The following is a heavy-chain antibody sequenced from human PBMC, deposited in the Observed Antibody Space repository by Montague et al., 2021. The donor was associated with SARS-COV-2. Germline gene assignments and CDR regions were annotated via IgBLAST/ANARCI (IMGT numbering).Heavy chain of an antibody. J-gene: IGHJ3*01. CDR2: TDNDVRRE. CDR3: TRDRYWEVFDV. V-gene: IGHV3-74*01. D-gene: IGHD1-26*01. CDR1: GFSINDYW. Sequence: SLRLSCAASGFSINDYWMHWVRQVPGKRLVWVSRTDNDVRREVYADSVRGRFTVSRDNAQNTIYLQMDSLRADDTGIYFCTRDRYWEVFDVWGQGTLVIVSS.